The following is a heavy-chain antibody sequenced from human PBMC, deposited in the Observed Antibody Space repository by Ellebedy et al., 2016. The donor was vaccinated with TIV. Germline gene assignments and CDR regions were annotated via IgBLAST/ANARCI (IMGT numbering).Heavy chain of an antibody. CDR2: IYPGDSDT. Sequence: GGSLRLSCKSSGYSFSTYWIAWMRQTPGKGLEWMGNIYPGDSDTRNNPSFEGQVTFSADRSITTAYVQWNSLKASDTAVYFCARLRGRRSSGVSSGFYGMDVWGQGTTVIVTS. V-gene: IGHV5-51*01. CDR1: GYSFSTYW. D-gene: IGHD6-19*01. J-gene: IGHJ6*02. CDR3: ARLRGRRSSGVSSGFYGMDV.